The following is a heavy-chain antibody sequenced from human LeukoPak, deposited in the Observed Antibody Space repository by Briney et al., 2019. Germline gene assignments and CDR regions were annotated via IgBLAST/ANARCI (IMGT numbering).Heavy chain of an antibody. CDR2: FDPEDGET. Sequence: ASVKVSCKVSGYTLTELSMHWVRQAPGKGLEWMGGFDPEDGETIYAQKFQGRVTMTEDTSTDTAYMELSSLRSEDTAVYYCASAGSPTGAFDIWGQGTMVTVSS. J-gene: IGHJ3*02. CDR3: ASAGSPTGAFDI. D-gene: IGHD3-3*01. V-gene: IGHV1-24*01. CDR1: GYTLTELS.